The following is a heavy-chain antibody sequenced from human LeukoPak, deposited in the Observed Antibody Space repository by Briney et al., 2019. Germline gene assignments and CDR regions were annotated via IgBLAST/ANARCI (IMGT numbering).Heavy chain of an antibody. D-gene: IGHD3-10*01. CDR1: GFTVSSNY. V-gene: IGHV3-53*01. Sequence: PGGSLRLSCAASGFTVSSNYTSWVRQAPGKGLEWGSVIYSGGSTYYADSVKGRFTISRDNSKNTLYLQMNSLRAEDTAVYYCARGSNYYGSGSYYSEYYFDYWGQGTLVTVSS. J-gene: IGHJ4*02. CDR3: ARGSNYYGSGSYYSEYYFDY. CDR2: IYSGGST.